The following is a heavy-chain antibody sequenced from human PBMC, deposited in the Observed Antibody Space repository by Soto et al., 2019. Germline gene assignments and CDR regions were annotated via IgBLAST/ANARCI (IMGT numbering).Heavy chain of an antibody. CDR2: MNPNSGNT. CDR3: ARGTMRWRYFQH. V-gene: IGHV1-8*01. Sequence: GASVKVSCKASGYTFTSYDISWVRQATGQGLEWMGWMNPNSGNTGYAQKFQGRVTMTRNTSISTAYMELSSLRSEDTAVYYCARGTMRWRYFQHWGQGTLVTVSS. CDR1: GYTFTSYD. D-gene: IGHD1-1*01. J-gene: IGHJ1*01.